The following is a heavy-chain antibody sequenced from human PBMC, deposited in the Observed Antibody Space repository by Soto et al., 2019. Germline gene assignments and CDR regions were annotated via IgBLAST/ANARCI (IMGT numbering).Heavy chain of an antibody. CDR3: ARDSGHYYRSDSFDK. Sequence: QLQLVQSGAEVKKPVSSVKVSCKASGYTFTASYMHLWRQAPGQGLEWMGIIDPSGGSTSYSQKFQGRVTMTRDTSTRTVNMELNSLRSEDTAVFYCARDSGHYYRSDSFDKWGQGTMVTVSS. D-gene: IGHD1-26*01. CDR2: IDPSGGST. CDR1: GYTFTASY. V-gene: IGHV1-46*01. J-gene: IGHJ3*02.